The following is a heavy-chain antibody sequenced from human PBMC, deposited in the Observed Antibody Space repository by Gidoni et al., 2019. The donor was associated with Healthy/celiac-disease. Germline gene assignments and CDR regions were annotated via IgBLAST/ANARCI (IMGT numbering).Heavy chain of an antibody. CDR2: IIPIFGTA. V-gene: IGHV1-69*01. CDR1: GGTFSSYA. J-gene: IGHJ4*02. D-gene: IGHD3-22*01. CDR3: ARDLGYYDSSGYYYGFLDY. Sequence: QVQLVQSGAEVKKPWSSVKVSCKASGGTFSSYAISWVRQAPGQGLEWMGGIIPIFGTANYAQKFQGRVTITADESTSTAYMELSSLRSEDTAVYYCARDLGYYDSSGYYYGFLDYWGQGTLVTVSS.